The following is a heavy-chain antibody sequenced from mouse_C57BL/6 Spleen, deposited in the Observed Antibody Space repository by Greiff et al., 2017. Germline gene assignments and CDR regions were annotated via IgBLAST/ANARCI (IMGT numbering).Heavy chain of an antibody. CDR3: ARETSVDY. CDR1: VYSFTGYY. V-gene: IGHV1-42*01. D-gene: IGHD3-2*01. Sequence: EVQLQESGPALVKPGASVKISCKASVYSFTGYYMNWVKQSPEKSLEWIGEFNPSTGGPTYTQQFKAQATLTVAKSSSTAYMQLKSLTSEDSAVYYCARETSVDYGGEGTTRTVSS. CDR2: FNPSTGGP. J-gene: IGHJ2*01.